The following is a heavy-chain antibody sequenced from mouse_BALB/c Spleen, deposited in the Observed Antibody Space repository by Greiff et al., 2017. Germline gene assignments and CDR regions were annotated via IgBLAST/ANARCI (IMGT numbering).Heavy chain of an antibody. D-gene: IGHD2-1*01. V-gene: IGHV5-9-4*01. J-gene: IGHJ4*01. CDR2: ISSGGSYT. CDR3: ALYGNSHAMDY. CDR1: GFTFSSYA. Sequence: VQLKESGGGLVKPGGSLKLSCAASGFTFSSYAMSWVRQSPEKRLEWVAEISSGGSYTYYPDTVTGRFTISRDNAKNTLYLEMSSLRSEDTAMYYCALYGNSHAMDYWGQGTSVTVSS.